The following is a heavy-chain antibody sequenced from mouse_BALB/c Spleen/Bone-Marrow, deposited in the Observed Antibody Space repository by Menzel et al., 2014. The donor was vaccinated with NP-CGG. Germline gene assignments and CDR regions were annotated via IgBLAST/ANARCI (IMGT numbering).Heavy chain of an antibody. CDR1: GFNIKDTY. D-gene: IGHD2-4*01. CDR3: AMITTY. CDR2: IDPENGNT. V-gene: IGHV14-3*02. J-gene: IGHJ2*01. Sequence: VQLQQSGAELVKPGASVKLSCTASGFNIKDTYMHWVKQRPEQGLEWIGRIDPENGNTIYDPKFQGKASITADTSSNTAYLQLSSLTSEDTAVYYCAMITTYWGQGTTLTVSS.